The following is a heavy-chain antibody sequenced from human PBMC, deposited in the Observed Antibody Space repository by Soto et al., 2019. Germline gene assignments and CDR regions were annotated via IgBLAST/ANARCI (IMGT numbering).Heavy chain of an antibody. CDR1: GYTFTSYY. Sequence: GASVKVSCKASGYTFTSYYMHWVRQAPGQGLEWMGIINPSGGSTSYAQKFQGRVTMTRDTSTSTVYMELSSVTAADTAVYYCANYPTTVTSDYWGQGTLVTVSS. CDR3: ANYPTTVTSDY. V-gene: IGHV1-46*01. D-gene: IGHD4-17*01. CDR2: INPSGGST. J-gene: IGHJ4*02.